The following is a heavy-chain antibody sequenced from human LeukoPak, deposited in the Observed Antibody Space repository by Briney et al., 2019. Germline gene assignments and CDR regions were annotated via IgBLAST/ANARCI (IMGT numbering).Heavy chain of an antibody. J-gene: IGHJ4*02. D-gene: IGHD4-23*01. Sequence: NPGGSLRLSCAASGFTFSTYTMNWVRQAPGKGLEWVSYISSSSTYIYYADSVKGRFTISRDNAKNSLYLQMNNLRAEDTAMYYCARDGDYGGTDFDSWGQGTLVTVSS. CDR1: GFTFSTYT. V-gene: IGHV3-21*01. CDR2: ISSSSTYI. CDR3: ARDGDYGGTDFDS.